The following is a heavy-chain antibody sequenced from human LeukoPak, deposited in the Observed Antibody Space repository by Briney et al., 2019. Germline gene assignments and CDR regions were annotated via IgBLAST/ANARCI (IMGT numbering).Heavy chain of an antibody. CDR2: ISYDGSNK. D-gene: IGHD1-26*01. CDR3: ARGYPRYYYYGMDV. V-gene: IGHV3-30-3*01. J-gene: IGHJ6*02. CDR1: GFTFSSYA. Sequence: GGSLRLSCAASGFTFSSYAMHWVRQAPGKGLEWVAVISYDGSNKYYADSVKGRFTISRDNSKNTLYLQMNSLRAEDTAVYYCARGYPRYYYYGMDVRGQGTTVTVSS.